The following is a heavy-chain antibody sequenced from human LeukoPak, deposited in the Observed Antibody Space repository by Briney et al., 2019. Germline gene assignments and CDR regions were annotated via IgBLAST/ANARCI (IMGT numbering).Heavy chain of an antibody. D-gene: IGHD6-13*01. CDR1: GFTFSSYS. V-gene: IGHV3-48*01. J-gene: IGHJ4*02. CDR3: AKDLGSSWSLGYFDY. Sequence: PGGSLRLSCAASGFTFSSYSMNWVRQAPGKGLEWVSYISSSSTIYYADSVKGRFTISRDNAKNSLYLQMNSLRGEDTAVYYCAKDLGSSWSLGYFDYWGQGTLVTVSS. CDR2: ISSSSTI.